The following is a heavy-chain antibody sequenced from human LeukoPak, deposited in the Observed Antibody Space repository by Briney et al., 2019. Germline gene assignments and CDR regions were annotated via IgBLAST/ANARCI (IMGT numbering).Heavy chain of an antibody. J-gene: IGHJ3*02. CDR3: ARHKLGSPFDAFDI. Sequence: LRLSCAVSGFTFSSYSFHWVRQPPGKGLEWIGEINHGGSTNYNPSLMSRVTISVDMSKNQLSLKLSSVTAADTAVYHCARHKLGSPFDAFDIWGQGTMVTVSS. CDR1: GFTFSSYS. V-gene: IGHV4-34*01. D-gene: IGHD1-26*01. CDR2: INHGGST.